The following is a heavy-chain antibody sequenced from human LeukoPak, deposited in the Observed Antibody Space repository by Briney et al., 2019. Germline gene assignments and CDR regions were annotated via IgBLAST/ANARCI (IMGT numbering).Heavy chain of an antibody. CDR3: ARGIAAASERAFDI. D-gene: IGHD6-13*01. CDR2: IYSSGGT. Sequence: SETLSLTCTVSGGSISSYYWSWIRQPAGKGLEWIGRIYSSGGTDYNPSLKSRVTMSVDTSKNQFSPKLRSVTAADTAVYYCARGIAAASERAFDIWGQGTMVTVSS. CDR1: GGSISSYY. J-gene: IGHJ3*02. V-gene: IGHV4-4*07.